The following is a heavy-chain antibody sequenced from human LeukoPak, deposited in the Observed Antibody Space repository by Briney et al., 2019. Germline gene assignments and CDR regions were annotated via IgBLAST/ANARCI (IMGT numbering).Heavy chain of an antibody. CDR1: DYSVTSAYY. D-gene: IGHD6-13*01. CDR3: ARVGSSWYWDDY. J-gene: IGHJ4*02. V-gene: IGHV4-38-2*01. CDR2: IFNGETT. Sequence: SETLSLTCAVSDYSVTSAYYWGWIRQFPGKGLEWIGSIFNGETTYYNPSLESRVTISVDPSKNQFSLRLTSVTAADTAVYYCARVGSSWYWDDYWGQGTLVTVSS.